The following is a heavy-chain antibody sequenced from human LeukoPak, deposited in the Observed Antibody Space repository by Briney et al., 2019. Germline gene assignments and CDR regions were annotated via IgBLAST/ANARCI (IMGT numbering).Heavy chain of an antibody. CDR1: GYSISSGYH. D-gene: IGHD7-27*01. CDR3: ARENWVFDH. Sequence: PSETLSLTCVVSGYSISSGYHWGWIRQPPGKGLEWIGSVYRSGTTYYDPSLKSRVTISVDTSKNQISLKVRSVTAADTAMYYCARENWVFDHWGQGILVTVSS. CDR2: VYRSGTT. J-gene: IGHJ4*02. V-gene: IGHV4-38-2*02.